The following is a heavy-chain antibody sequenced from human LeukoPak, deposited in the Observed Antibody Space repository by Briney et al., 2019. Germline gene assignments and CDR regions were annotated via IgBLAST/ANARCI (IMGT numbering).Heavy chain of an antibody. J-gene: IGHJ2*01. Sequence: GRSLRLSCAASGFTFSSYAMHWVRQAPGKGLEWVAVISYDGSNKYYADSVKGRFTISRDNSKNTLYLQMNSLRAEDTAVYYCAKDGFVPYWYFDLWGRGTLVTVSS. V-gene: IGHV3-30-3*01. CDR1: GFTFSSYA. D-gene: IGHD3-10*01. CDR3: AKDGFVPYWYFDL. CDR2: ISYDGSNK.